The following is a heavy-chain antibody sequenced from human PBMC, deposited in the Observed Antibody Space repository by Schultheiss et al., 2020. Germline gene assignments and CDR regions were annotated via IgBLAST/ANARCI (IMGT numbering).Heavy chain of an antibody. V-gene: IGHV4-39*07. CDR2: INHSGST. D-gene: IGHD3-22*01. CDR3: ARALRYYDSSGGAFDI. CDR1: GGSITSNSYY. J-gene: IGHJ3*02. Sequence: SETLSLTCTVSGGSITSNSYYWVWIRQPPGKGLEWIGEINHSGSTNYNPSLKSRVTISVDTSKNQFSLRLSSVTAADTAVYYCARALRYYDSSGGAFDIWGQGTMVTVSS.